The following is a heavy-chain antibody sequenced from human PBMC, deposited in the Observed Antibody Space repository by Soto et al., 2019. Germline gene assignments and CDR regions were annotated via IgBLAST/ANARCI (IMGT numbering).Heavy chain of an antibody. CDR2: ISGSGGST. CDR1: GFTFSSYA. D-gene: IGHD4-17*01. V-gene: IGHV3-23*01. CDR3: AKCHGDYLYYYYMDV. Sequence: GGSLRLSCAASGFTFSSYAMSWVRQAPGKGLEWVSDISGSGGSTYYADSVKGRFTISRDNAKNSLYLQMNSLRAEDTAVYYCAKCHGDYLYYYYMDVWGKGTTVTVSS. J-gene: IGHJ6*03.